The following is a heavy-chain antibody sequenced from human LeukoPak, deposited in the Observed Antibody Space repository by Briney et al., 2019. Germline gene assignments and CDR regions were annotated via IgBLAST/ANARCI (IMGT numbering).Heavy chain of an antibody. V-gene: IGHV3-66*01. Sequence: PGGSLRLSCAASGFTVSSNYMSWVRQAPGKGLEWVSVIYSGGSTYYADSVKGRFTISRDNSKNTLYLQTNSLRAEDTAVYYCARVSSSSGWYVGFDYWGQGTLVTVSS. CDR2: IYSGGST. D-gene: IGHD6-19*01. CDR3: ARVSSSSGWYVGFDY. J-gene: IGHJ4*02. CDR1: GFTVSSNY.